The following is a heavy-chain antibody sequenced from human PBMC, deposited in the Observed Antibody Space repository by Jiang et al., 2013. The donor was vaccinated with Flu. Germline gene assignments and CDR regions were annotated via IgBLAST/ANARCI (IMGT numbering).Heavy chain of an antibody. CDR1: GGSISSYY. CDR3: ARDGVIADYYYYGMDV. CDR2: IYYSGST. J-gene: IGHJ6*02. D-gene: IGHD2/OR15-2a*01. Sequence: GPGLVKPSETLSLTCTVSGGSISSYYWGWIRQPPGKGLEWIGYIYYSGSTNYNPSLKSRVTISVDTSKNQFSLKLSSVTAADTAVYYCARDGVIADYYYYGMDVWGQGTTVTVSS. V-gene: IGHV4-59*01.